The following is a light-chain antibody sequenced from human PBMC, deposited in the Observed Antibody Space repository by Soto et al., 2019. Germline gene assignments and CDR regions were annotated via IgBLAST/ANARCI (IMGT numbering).Light chain of an antibody. CDR2: GAS. CDR1: QSVDSSY. Sequence: EIVLTQSPGSLSLSPGERATLSCRASQSVDSSYFAWYQKKPGQAPRLLIYGASKRATGIPDRLSGSGSGKDFTLTISRLEPEDFAVYYCQQYVSSVTFGQGTKVESK. V-gene: IGKV3-20*01. J-gene: IGKJ1*01. CDR3: QQYVSSVT.